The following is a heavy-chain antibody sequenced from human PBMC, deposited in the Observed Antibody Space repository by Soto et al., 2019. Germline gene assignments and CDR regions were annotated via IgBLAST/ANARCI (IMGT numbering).Heavy chain of an antibody. CDR2: IYYSEST. D-gene: IGHD5-12*01. CDR1: GGSISSYY. J-gene: IGHJ4*02. CDR3: ARAVREYSGYDYLIYFDY. Sequence: SETLSLTCTVSGGSISSYYWSWIRQPPGKGLEWIGYIYYSESTNYNPSLKSRVTISVDTSKNQFSLKLSSVTAADTAVYYCARAVREYSGYDYLIYFDYWGQGTLVTVSS. V-gene: IGHV4-59*01.